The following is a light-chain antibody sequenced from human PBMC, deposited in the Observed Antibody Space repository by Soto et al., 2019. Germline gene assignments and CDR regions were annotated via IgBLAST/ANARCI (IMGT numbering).Light chain of an antibody. Sequence: QSALTQPPSASGSPGQSVTISCTGTSSDVGGYNYVSWYQQHPGKAPKLMIYEVSKRPSGVPDRFSGSKSGNTASLTVSGLQAEDEADYYCSSYAGSNYWGFGGGTKLTVL. CDR3: SSYAGSNYWG. CDR1: SSDVGGYNY. V-gene: IGLV2-8*01. J-gene: IGLJ2*01. CDR2: EVS.